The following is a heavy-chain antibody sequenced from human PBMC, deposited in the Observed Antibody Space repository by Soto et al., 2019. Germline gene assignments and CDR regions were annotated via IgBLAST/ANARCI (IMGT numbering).Heavy chain of an antibody. Sequence: XGSLRLSCAAAGFTFSTYEMNWVRQAPGKGLEWVSYISSSGSTMYYADSVKGRFTISRDNAKNSLYLQMSSLRAEDTAVYFCAREAESGTDWFDHWGQGSLATVSS. CDR3: AREAESGTDWFDH. CDR1: GFTFSTYE. D-gene: IGHD6-13*01. V-gene: IGHV3-48*03. J-gene: IGHJ5*02. CDR2: ISSSGSTM.